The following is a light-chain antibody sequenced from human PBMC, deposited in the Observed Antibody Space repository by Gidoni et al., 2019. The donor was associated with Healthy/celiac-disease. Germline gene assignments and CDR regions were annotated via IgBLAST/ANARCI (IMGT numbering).Light chain of an antibody. V-gene: IGLV2-23*01. Sequence: QSALTQPASVSGPPGQSITISCTGTSSDVGSYNLVSWYQQHPGKAPKLMIYEGSKRPSGVSNRFSGSKSGNTASLTISGLQAEDEADYYCCSYAGPPVVFGGGTKLTVL. CDR2: EGS. J-gene: IGLJ2*01. CDR1: SSDVGSYNL. CDR3: CSYAGPPVV.